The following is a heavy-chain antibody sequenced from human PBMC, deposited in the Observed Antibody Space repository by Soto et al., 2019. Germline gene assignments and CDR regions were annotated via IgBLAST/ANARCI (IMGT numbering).Heavy chain of an antibody. CDR1: GFSFSDYR. D-gene: IGHD2-21*02. CDR2: INNDGSST. Sequence: GGSLRLSCSASGFSFSDYRMNWVRQAPGKGLVWVSRINNDGSSTNYADSVKGRFTISRDNAKNTVYLQMNSLRAEDTAVYYCITYDFITPTASTKFVSWAQLVLFTVPS. J-gene: IGHJ5*01. CDR3: ITYDFITPTASTKFVS. V-gene: IGHV3-74*01.